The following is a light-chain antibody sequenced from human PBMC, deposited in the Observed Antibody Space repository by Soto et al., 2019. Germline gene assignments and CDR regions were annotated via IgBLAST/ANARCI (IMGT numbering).Light chain of an antibody. J-gene: IGLJ2*01. CDR2: LNSDGRH. Sequence: QPVLTQSPSASASLGASVKLTCTLSSGHSSYAIAWHQQQPEKGPRYLMTLNSDGRHSKGDGIPDRFSGSSSGAERYLTISSLQSEDEADYYCQTWGTGIRVFGGGTKLTVL. CDR1: SGHSSYA. V-gene: IGLV4-69*01. CDR3: QTWGTGIRV.